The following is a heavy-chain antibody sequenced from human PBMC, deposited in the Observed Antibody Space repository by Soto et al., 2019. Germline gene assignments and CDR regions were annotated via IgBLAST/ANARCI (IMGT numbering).Heavy chain of an antibody. D-gene: IGHD3-10*01. V-gene: IGHV4-34*01. CDR3: ASSYGSGSGVFDY. CDR1: GASFSGNY. CDR2: INYSGSV. Sequence: TSETLSLTCAVNGASFSGNYWSWIRQTPGKGLEWIGQINYSGSVTYNPSLESRSTISGDTSKNHFSLKVTSVTAADTAVYYCASSYGSGSGVFDYWGQG. J-gene: IGHJ4*02.